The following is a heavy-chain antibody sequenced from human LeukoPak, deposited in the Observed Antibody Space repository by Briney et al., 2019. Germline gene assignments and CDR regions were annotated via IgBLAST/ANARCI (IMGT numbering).Heavy chain of an antibody. Sequence: SETLSLTCTVSGGSISSYYWSWIRQPPGKGLEWIGYIYYSGSTNYNPSLKSRVTISVDTSKNQFSLKLSSVTAADTAAYYCARGLYDAFDIWGQGTMVTVSS. CDR2: IYYSGST. J-gene: IGHJ3*02. CDR1: GGSISSYY. D-gene: IGHD2-2*02. CDR3: ARGLYDAFDI. V-gene: IGHV4-59*01.